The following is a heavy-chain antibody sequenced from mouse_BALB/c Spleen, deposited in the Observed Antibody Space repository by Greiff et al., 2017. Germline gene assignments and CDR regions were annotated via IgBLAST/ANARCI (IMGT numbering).Heavy chain of an antibody. V-gene: IGHV3-2*02. J-gene: IGHJ2*01. Sequence: DVQLQESGPGLVKPSQSLSLTCTVTGYSITSDYAWNWIRQFPGNKLEWMGYISYSGSTSYNPSLKSRISITRDTSKNQFFLQLNSVTTEDTATYYCARGGELPDYWGQGTTLTVSS. CDR2: ISYSGST. CDR1: GYSITSDYA. CDR3: ARGGELPDY. D-gene: IGHD1-1*01.